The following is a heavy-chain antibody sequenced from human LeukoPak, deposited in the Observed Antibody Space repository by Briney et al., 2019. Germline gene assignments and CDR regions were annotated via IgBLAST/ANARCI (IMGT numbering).Heavy chain of an antibody. J-gene: IGHJ4*02. Sequence: GGSLRLSCAASGFILSSYWMHWVRQAPGKGLVWVSRINTDGSSTTYVDSVKGRFTISRDNAKNTLYLQMNSLRAEDTAVYYCARELSREKDYWGQGTLVTVSS. CDR2: INTDGSST. CDR3: ARELSREKDY. D-gene: IGHD3-16*02. V-gene: IGHV3-74*01. CDR1: GFILSSYW.